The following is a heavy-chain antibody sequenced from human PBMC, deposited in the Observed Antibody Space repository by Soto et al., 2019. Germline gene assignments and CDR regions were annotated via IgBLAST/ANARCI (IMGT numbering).Heavy chain of an antibody. CDR2: IKSKTDGGTT. J-gene: IGHJ6*02. CDR3: TTAAPNPDILTSYYYYYYYGMDV. CDR1: GFTFSNAW. D-gene: IGHD3-9*01. Sequence: PGGSLRLSCAASGFTFSNAWMNWVRQAPGKGLEWVGRIKSKTDGGTTDYAAPVKGRFTISRDDSKNTLYLQMNSLKIEDTAVYYCTTAAPNPDILTSYYYYYYYGMDVWGQGTTVTVSS. V-gene: IGHV3-15*07.